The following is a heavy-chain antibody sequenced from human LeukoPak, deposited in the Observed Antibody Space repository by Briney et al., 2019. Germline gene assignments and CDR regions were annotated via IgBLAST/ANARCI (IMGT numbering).Heavy chain of an antibody. CDR2: IYTGGGR. CDR3: ARGIDY. V-gene: IGHV3-53*01. Sequence: PGGSLRLSCAASGFTVSSYCMNWVRQAPGKELEWVSVIYTGGGRYYADSVRGRFTISRDTSKNMVFLQMNSLRVEDTAVYYCARGIDYWGRGTLVTVSS. CDR1: GFTVSSYC. J-gene: IGHJ4*02.